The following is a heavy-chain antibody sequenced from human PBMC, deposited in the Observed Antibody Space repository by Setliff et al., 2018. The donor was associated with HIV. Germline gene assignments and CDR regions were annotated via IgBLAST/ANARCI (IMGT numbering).Heavy chain of an antibody. CDR1: GFSISNYY. J-gene: IGHJ6*03. CDR2: INYSGTT. Sequence: SETLSLTCAVSGFSISNYYWSWIRQPPGKGLEWIGYINYSGTTNYNPSLKSRVTISVDTSKNQFSLRLSSVTAADTAVYYCARAVIVVVPAAYGYYYYYYMDVWGKGTTVTVSS. V-gene: IGHV4-59*01. D-gene: IGHD2-2*01. CDR3: ARAVIVVVPAAYGYYYYYYMDV.